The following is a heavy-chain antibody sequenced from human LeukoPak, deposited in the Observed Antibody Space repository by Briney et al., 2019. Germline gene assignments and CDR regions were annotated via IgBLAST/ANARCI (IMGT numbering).Heavy chain of an antibody. J-gene: IGHJ4*02. CDR2: IYYSGST. CDR3: ARFSYYDSSGYRNYYFDY. D-gene: IGHD3-22*01. Sequence: TSQTLSLTCTVSGGSISSGDYYWSWIRQPPGKGLEWIGYIYYSGSTYYNPSLKSRVTISVGTSKNQFSLKLSSVTAADTAVYYCARFSYYDSSGYRNYYFDYWGQGTLVTVSS. CDR1: GGSISSGDYY. V-gene: IGHV4-30-4*01.